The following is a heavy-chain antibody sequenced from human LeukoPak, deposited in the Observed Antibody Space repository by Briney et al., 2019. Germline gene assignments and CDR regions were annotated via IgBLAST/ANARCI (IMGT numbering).Heavy chain of an antibody. CDR2: ISGSGGST. CDR1: GFTFSSYA. D-gene: IGHD3-10*01. J-gene: IGHJ4*02. Sequence: GGSLRLSCAASGFTFSSYAMSWVRQAPGKGLEWVSAISGSGGSTYYADSVKGRFTISRDNSKNTLYLQMSSLRAEDTAVYYCAKEFGSGSYTLYYFDYWGQGTLVTVSS. CDR3: AKEFGSGSYTLYYFDY. V-gene: IGHV3-23*01.